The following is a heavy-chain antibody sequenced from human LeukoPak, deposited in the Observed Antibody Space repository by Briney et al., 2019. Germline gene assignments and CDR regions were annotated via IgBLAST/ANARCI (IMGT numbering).Heavy chain of an antibody. D-gene: IGHD1-1*01. CDR1: GGSFSSYA. V-gene: IGHV1-69*04. CDR2: SIPILGLP. Sequence: SVKVSCKASGGSFSSYAFSWVRQAPGQGLEWIGRSIPILGLPDYAQKFRGRVTITADKATATAYMELSSLRSDDTAVYYCARDGHLSYQSIWMFPDYWGQGTRVTVSS. J-gene: IGHJ4*02. CDR3: ARDGHLSYQSIWMFPDY.